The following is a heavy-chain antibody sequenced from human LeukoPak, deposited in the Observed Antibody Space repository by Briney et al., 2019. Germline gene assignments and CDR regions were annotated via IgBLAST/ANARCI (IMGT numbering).Heavy chain of an antibody. J-gene: IGHJ5*02. CDR2: INHSGST. CDR1: GGSFSGYY. Sequence: SETLSLTCAVYGGSFSGYYWSWIRQPPGKGLEWIGEINHSGSTNYNPSLKSRVTISVDTSKNQFSLKLSSVTAADTAVYYCARGYYDSSGYLSYLRLNWFDPWGRGTLVTVSS. V-gene: IGHV4-34*01. CDR3: ARGYYDSSGYLSYLRLNWFDP. D-gene: IGHD3-22*01.